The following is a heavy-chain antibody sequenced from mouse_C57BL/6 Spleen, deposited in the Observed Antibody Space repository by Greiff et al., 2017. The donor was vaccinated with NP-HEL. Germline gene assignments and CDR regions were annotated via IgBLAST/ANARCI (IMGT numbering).Heavy chain of an antibody. CDR2: IYPRSGNT. V-gene: IGHV1-81*01. J-gene: IGHJ4*01. D-gene: IGHD2-4*01. CDR3: ARFFYDYDGYYYAMDY. CDR1: GYTFTSYG. Sequence: QVQLKESGAELARPGASVKLSCKASGYTFTSYGISWVKQRTGQGLEWIGEIYPRSGNTYYNEKFKGKATLTADKSSSTAYMELRSLTSEDSAVYFCARFFYDYDGYYYAMDYWGQGTSVTVSS.